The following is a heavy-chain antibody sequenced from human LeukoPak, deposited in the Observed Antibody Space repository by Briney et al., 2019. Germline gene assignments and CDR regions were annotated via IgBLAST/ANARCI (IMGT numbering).Heavy chain of an antibody. J-gene: IGHJ4*02. D-gene: IGHD1-14*01. CDR2: INPDGTST. CDR3: ARDMWGTCDY. Sequence: GGSLRLSCAAPVFTFSDYWMHWVRQAPGKGPAWVSRINPDGTSTSYADSVKGRFTISRDNAKNTLYLQISSVRAEGTAVYYCARDMWGTCDYWGQGTLVTVSS. CDR1: VFTFSDYW. V-gene: IGHV3-74*01.